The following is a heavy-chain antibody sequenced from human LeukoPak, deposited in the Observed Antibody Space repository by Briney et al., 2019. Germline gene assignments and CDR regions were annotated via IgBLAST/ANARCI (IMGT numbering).Heavy chain of an antibody. J-gene: IGHJ6*02. CDR1: GFTFDDYA. CDR2: ISWNSGSI. Sequence: PGRSLRLSCAASGFTFDDYAMHWVRQAPGKGLEWVSGISWNSGSIGYADSVKGRFTISRDNAKNSLYLQMNSLRAEDTALYYCAKGSTVTTSSGMDVWGQGTTATVSS. V-gene: IGHV3-9*01. CDR3: AKGSTVTTSSGMDV. D-gene: IGHD4-17*01.